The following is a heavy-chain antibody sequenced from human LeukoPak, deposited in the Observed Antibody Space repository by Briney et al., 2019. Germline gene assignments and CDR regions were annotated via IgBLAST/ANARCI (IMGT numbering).Heavy chain of an antibody. D-gene: IGHD6-19*01. J-gene: IGHJ4*02. CDR1: GFTFSSYW. V-gene: IGHV3-7*01. CDR2: IKQVGSEK. CDR3: AKDSSGWYRGTFDY. Sequence: GGSLRLSCAASGFTFSSYWMSWVRQAPGKGLEWVANIKQVGSEKYYVDSVKGRFTISRDNSKNTLYLQMNSLRAEDTAVYYCAKDSSGWYRGTFDYWGQGTLVTVSS.